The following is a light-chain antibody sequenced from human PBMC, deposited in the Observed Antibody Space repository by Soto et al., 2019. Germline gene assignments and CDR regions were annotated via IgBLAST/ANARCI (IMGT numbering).Light chain of an antibody. Sequence: DAVMTQSPRSLPLTLGHAAPISCRPNQRLVHSDGIAYFSWFQQRPGRSPRRLIYKVSNRDSGVPARFSGSGSGTDFALKISRVEAEDVGVYYCMQGTHWPITFGQGTRLEI. CDR1: QRLVHSDGIAY. J-gene: IGKJ5*01. V-gene: IGKV2-30*02. CDR3: MQGTHWPIT. CDR2: KVS.